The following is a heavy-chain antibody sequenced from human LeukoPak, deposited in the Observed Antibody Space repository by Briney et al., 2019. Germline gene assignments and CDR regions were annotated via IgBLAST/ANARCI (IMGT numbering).Heavy chain of an antibody. J-gene: IGHJ4*02. CDR1: GGSISSGDYY. V-gene: IGHV4-30-4*08. D-gene: IGHD4-11*01. CDR3: ARGGSFMTVSQTPFDY. CDR2: IYYSGST. Sequence: SETLSLTCTVSGGSISSGDYYWSWIRQPPWKGLEWIGSIYYSGSTYYNPSLKSRVTISVDTSKNQFSLKLSSVTAADTAVYYCARGGSFMTVSQTPFDYWGQGTLVTVSS.